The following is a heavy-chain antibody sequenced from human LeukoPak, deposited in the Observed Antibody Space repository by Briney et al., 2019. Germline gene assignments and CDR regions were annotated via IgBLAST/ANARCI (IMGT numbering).Heavy chain of an antibody. V-gene: IGHV3-30*18. D-gene: IGHD4-17*01. CDR1: GFTFSSCG. J-gene: IGHJ4*02. CDR3: AKGAPLFSTVTPLDY. CDR2: ISNDGSNK. Sequence: GGSLRLSCAVSGFTFSSCGMHWVRQAPGKGLEWVAVISNDGSNKYYADSVKGRFTISRDNSKNTLYLQMNSLRAEDTAVYYCAKGAPLFSTVTPLDYWGQGTLVTVSS.